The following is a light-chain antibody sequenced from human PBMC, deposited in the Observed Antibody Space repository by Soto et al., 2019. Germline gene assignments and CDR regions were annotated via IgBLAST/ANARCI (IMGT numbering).Light chain of an antibody. V-gene: IGKV1-6*01. CDR1: QAIRND. CDR3: LHDYSYPRT. J-gene: IGKJ1*01. CDR2: TAS. Sequence: AIQITQSPSSLSASVGDRVIITCRASQAIRNDLGWYQQKPGKAPKLLIYTASTLQSGVPSRFSGSGSGADFTLTIRSXQPEDSATYYCLHDYSYPRTFGQGTKVDIK.